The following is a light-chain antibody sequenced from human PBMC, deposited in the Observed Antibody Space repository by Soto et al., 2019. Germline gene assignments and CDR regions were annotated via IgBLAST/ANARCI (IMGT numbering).Light chain of an antibody. CDR2: DAS. J-gene: IGKJ3*01. V-gene: IGKV1-39*01. CDR3: QQSHNTPFT. Sequence: DIQMTQSPSSLSASVGDRVTITCRASQSISSHLNWYHQKPGKAPNLLIYDASSLQVGVPSRFTGSGSGTDFTLTITSLQPEDFATYYCQQSHNTPFTFGPGTKLDIK. CDR1: QSISSH.